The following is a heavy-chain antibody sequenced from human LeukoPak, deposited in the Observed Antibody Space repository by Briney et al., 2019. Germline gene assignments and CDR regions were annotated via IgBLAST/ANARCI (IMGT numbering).Heavy chain of an antibody. V-gene: IGHV3-21*01. Sequence: PGGSLRHSCAASGFTFSSYSMNWVRQAPGKGLEWVSSIRSSSSYIYYADSVKGRFTISRDNAKNSLYLQMNSLRGEDTAVYYCARSDPQYYYDSSGYSYPLEFFQHWGQGTLVTVSS. J-gene: IGHJ1*01. D-gene: IGHD3-22*01. CDR2: IRSSSSYI. CDR3: ARSDPQYYYDSSGYSYPLEFFQH. CDR1: GFTFSSYS.